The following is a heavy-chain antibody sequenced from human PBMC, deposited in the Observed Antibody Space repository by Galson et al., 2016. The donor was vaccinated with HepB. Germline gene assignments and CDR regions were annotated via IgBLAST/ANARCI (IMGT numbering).Heavy chain of an antibody. CDR3: AKGMENQLVGELDY. CDR1: GFTFDDYT. J-gene: IGHJ4*02. CDR2: ISWDGGST. Sequence: SLRLSCAASGFTFDDYTMHWVRQAPGKGLEWVSFISWDGGSTYYADSVKGRFTISRDNSKNSLYLQMNSLRTEDTALYYCAKGMENQLVGELDYWGQGTLVTVSS. D-gene: IGHD2-2*01. V-gene: IGHV3-43*01.